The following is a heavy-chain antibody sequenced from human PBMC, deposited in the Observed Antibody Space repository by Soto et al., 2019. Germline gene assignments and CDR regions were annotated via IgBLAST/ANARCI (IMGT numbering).Heavy chain of an antibody. J-gene: IGHJ4*02. V-gene: IGHV3-21*06. D-gene: IGHD3-9*01. CDR1: GFPFRSYS. CDR2: ISPSGSDI. CDR3: ARGTPRNALRSFDWPRLDY. Sequence: PGGSLTLSYAASGFPFRSYSMNWVLQSHGNGLVWVSLISPSGSDIYYADSVQGRFTISRDNAKNSLFLEMNSLRAEDTALYYCARGTPRNALRSFDWPRLDYWGQGTRVTFSS.